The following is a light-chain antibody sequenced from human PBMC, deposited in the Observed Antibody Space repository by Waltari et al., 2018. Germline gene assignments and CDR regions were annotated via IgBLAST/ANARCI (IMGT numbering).Light chain of an antibody. CDR3: QTWGPGIRV. CDR1: SGHSNYA. V-gene: IGLV4-69*01. Sequence: QLVLTQSPSASASLGASVKLTCTLSSGHSNYAIAWHQQQPEKGPRYLMRLNRDGSHSKGDGIPDRFSGSSSGAERYLSISSLQSEDEAAYYCQTWGPGIRVFGGGTKLTVL. CDR2: LNRDGSH. J-gene: IGLJ3*02.